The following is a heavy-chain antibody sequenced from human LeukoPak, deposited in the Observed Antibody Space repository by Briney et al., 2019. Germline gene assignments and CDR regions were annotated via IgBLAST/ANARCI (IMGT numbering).Heavy chain of an antibody. D-gene: IGHD7-27*01. Sequence: PSETLPLTCTVSGGSISSYYWSWIRQPPGKGLEWIGYIYYSGSTNYNPSLKSRVTISVDTSKNQFSLKLSSVTAADTAVYYCARRTWGAFDIWGQGTMVTVSS. V-gene: IGHV4-59*01. CDR2: IYYSGST. CDR1: GGSISSYY. J-gene: IGHJ3*02. CDR3: ARRTWGAFDI.